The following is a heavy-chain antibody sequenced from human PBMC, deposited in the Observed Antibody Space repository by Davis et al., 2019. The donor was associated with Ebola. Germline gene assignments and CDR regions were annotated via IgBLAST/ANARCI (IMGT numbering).Heavy chain of an antibody. D-gene: IGHD2/OR15-2a*01. CDR1: GFIFSTYV. V-gene: IGHV3-23*01. J-gene: IGHJ3*01. CDR2: GTSADI. Sequence: GGSLRLSCSASGFIFSTYVMSWVRQAPGKGLEWVSTYGTSADIYYADSVKGRFTISRDNSKNTLYLQMNGLRVEDTAIYYCAKDNRNIWSEVWGQGTMVTVSS. CDR3: AKDNRNIWSEV.